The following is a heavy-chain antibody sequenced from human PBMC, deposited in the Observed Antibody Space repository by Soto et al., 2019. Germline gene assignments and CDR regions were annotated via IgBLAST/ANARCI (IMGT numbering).Heavy chain of an antibody. CDR3: ARGRPITGTKGFWFHP. Sequence: SVRVSCKASGGTFSSYAISWVRQAPGQGLEWMGGIIPIFGTANYAQKFQGRVTITADESTSTAYMELSSLRSEDTAVYYCARGRPITGTKGFWFHPWGQGTLVTVSS. D-gene: IGHD1-20*01. CDR2: IIPIFGTA. J-gene: IGHJ5*02. CDR1: GGTFSSYA. V-gene: IGHV1-69*13.